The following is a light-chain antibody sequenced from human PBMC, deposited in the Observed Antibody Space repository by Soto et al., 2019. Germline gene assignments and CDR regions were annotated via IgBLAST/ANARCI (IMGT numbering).Light chain of an antibody. CDR1: QGISSY. J-gene: IGKJ5*01. CDR2: DAS. CDR3: QQLDSYPIT. V-gene: IGKV1-9*01. Sequence: DIQLTQSPSFLSASVGDRVTITCRASQGISSYLAWYQQKPGKAPKLLIYDASTLQSGVPSRFSGSGSGTDFTLTISSLQPEDFVTYYCQQLDSYPITFGQGTRLEIK.